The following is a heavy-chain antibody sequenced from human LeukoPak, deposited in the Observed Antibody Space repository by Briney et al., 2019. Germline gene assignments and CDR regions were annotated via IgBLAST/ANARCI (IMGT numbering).Heavy chain of an antibody. CDR2: IIPIFGTA. J-gene: IGHJ6*03. V-gene: IGHV1-69*05. CDR1: GGTFSSYA. Sequence: ASVKVSCKASGGTFSSYAISWVRQAPGQGLEWVGRIIPIFGTANYAQKFQGRVTITTDESTSTAYMELSSLRSEDTAVYYCASSIAARQSYYYYMDVWGKGTTVTVSS. CDR3: ASSIAARQSYYYYMDV. D-gene: IGHD6-6*01.